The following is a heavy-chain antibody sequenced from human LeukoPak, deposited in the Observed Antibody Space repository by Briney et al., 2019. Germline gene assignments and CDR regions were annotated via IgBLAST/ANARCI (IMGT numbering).Heavy chain of an antibody. J-gene: IGHJ4*02. V-gene: IGHV3-7*01. Sequence: GGSLRLSCAASGFTFSTYWMSWVRQAPGKGLEWVANIKQDGSEKYYVDSAKGRFTISRDNAKNSLYLQMNSLRAEDTAMYYCARDSAGNDYWGQGTLVTVSS. D-gene: IGHD6-13*01. CDR3: ARDSAGNDY. CDR2: IKQDGSEK. CDR1: GFTFSTYW.